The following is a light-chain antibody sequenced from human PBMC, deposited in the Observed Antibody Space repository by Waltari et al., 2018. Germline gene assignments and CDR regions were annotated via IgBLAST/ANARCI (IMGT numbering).Light chain of an antibody. Sequence: IQTPPSPSSLSASVVAIVSITCRASQGISNYLSWYQQKPGKAPKLLIYDASSLETGVPSRFSGSRSGTEYTLTISSLQPEDIAAYYCQQYNSSPPRFGQGTKVEIK. CDR3: QQYNSSPPR. CDR2: DAS. V-gene: IGKV1-33*01. CDR1: QGISNY. J-gene: IGKJ1*01.